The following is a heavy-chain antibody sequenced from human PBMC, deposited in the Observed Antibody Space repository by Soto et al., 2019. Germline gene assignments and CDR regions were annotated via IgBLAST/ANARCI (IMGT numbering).Heavy chain of an antibody. J-gene: IGHJ4*02. CDR2: INPNSGGT. CDR3: ARTYCSGGSCYDSLDY. CDR1: GYTFTGYY. V-gene: IGHV1-2*04. D-gene: IGHD2-15*01. Sequence: ASVKVSCKASGYTFTGYYMHWVRQAPGQGLEWMGWINPNSGGTNYAQKFQGWVTMTRDTSISTAYMELSRLRSDDTAVYYCARTYCSGGSCYDSLDYRGQGTLVTVSS.